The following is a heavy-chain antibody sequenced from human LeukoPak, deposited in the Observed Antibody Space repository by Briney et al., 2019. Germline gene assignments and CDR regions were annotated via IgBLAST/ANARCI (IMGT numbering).Heavy chain of an antibody. J-gene: IGHJ6*02. Sequence: PSETLSLTCTVSGGSISSYYWSWIRQPPGKGLEWIGYIYYSGSTNYSPSLKSRVAISVDTSKNQFSLKLSSVTAADTAVYYCARVLLSDDYYYYGMDVWGQGTTVTVSS. CDR2: IYYSGST. V-gene: IGHV4-59*01. CDR3: ARVLLSDDYYYYGMDV. CDR1: GGSISSYY.